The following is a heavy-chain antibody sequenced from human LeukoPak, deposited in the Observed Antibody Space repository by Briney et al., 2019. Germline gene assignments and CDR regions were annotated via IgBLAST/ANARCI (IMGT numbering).Heavy chain of an antibody. Sequence: WGSLRLSCAASGFTFSSYAMHWVRQAPGKGLEWVSSISSSSSYIYYADSVKGRFTISRDNAKNSLYLQMNSLRAEDTAVYYCAAPGIEYSSSYYFDYWGQGTLVTVSS. CDR1: GFTFSSYA. J-gene: IGHJ4*02. D-gene: IGHD6-6*01. CDR2: ISSSSSYI. CDR3: AAPGIEYSSSYYFDY. V-gene: IGHV3-21*01.